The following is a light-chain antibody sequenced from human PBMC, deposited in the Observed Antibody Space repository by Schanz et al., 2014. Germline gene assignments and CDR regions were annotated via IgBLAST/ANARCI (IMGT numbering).Light chain of an antibody. J-gene: IGKJ1*01. CDR1: QSVSSSY. CDR3: QQRSDWPGT. V-gene: IGKV3D-20*02. Sequence: EVVLTQSPATLSLSPGERATLSCRASQSVSSSYLAWYQQKPGQAPRLLIYGASRRATGIPDRFSGSGSETDFTLTISRLEPEDFAVYYCQQRSDWPGTFGQGTKVEIK. CDR2: GAS.